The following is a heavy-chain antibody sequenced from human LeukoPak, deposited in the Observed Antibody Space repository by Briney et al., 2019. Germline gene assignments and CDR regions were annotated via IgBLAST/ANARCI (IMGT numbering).Heavy chain of an antibody. CDR2: INPKDGTT. CDR1: GCTFNNYY. D-gene: IGHD2-2*01. J-gene: IGHJ5*02. CDR3: ARGYQSFFP. V-gene: IGHV1-46*02. Sequence: ASVKVSCKATGCTFNNYYMQWVRQAPGQGLEWMGIINPKDGTTAFSQKFQGRIIMTRDTSVNTVYMELRSLRFEDTAVYYCARGYQSFFPWGQGTLVTVSS.